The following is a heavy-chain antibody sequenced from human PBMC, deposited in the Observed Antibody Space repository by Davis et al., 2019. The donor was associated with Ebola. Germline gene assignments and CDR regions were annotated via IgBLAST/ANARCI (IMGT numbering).Heavy chain of an antibody. D-gene: IGHD2-15*01. CDR1: GGSFSGYY. V-gene: IGHV4-34*01. Sequence: PSETLSLTCAVYGGSFSGYYWSWIRQPPGKGLEWIGEINHSGSTNYNPSLKSRVTISVDTSKNQFSLKLSSVTAADTAVYYCARGGAGYCSGGSCYSWYYYYYGMDVWGQGTTVTVSS. J-gene: IGHJ6*02. CDR3: ARGGAGYCSGGSCYSWYYYYYGMDV. CDR2: INHSGST.